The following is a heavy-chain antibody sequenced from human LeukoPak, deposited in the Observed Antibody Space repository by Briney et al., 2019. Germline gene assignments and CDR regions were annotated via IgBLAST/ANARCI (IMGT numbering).Heavy chain of an antibody. CDR1: GGSISSYY. CDR2: IYYSGST. D-gene: IGHD6-13*01. Sequence: SETLSLTCTVSGGSISSYYWSWIRQPPGKGLEWIGYIYYSGSTNYNPSLNSRVTISVDTSKNQFSLKLRSVTAADTAVYYCARQFSNSWYLDYWGQGTLVTVSS. V-gene: IGHV4-59*01. CDR3: ARQFSNSWYLDY. J-gene: IGHJ4*02.